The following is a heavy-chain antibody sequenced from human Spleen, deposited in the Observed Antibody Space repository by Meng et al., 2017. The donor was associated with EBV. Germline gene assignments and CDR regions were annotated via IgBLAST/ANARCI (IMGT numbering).Heavy chain of an antibody. J-gene: IGHJ4*02. V-gene: IGHV3-23*04. CDR3: APDYGDD. CDR2: ISGHDRST. CDR1: GFSFSAYA. Sequence: EVQLVESGGGSVQSGWSLRLSCAASGFSFSAYAMNLVRQAPGKGLEWVSGISGHDRSTYYTDSGKGRFTISRDNSKNTLYLQMDSLRAEDTAVYYCAPDYGDDWGQGTLVTVSS.